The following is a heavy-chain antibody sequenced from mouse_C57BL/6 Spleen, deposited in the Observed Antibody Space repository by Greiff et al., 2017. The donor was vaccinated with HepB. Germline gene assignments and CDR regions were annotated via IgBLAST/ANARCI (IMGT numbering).Heavy chain of an antibody. CDR2: FDPSDSYT. J-gene: IGHJ1*03. CDR1: GYTFTSYW. CDR3: AREWDKYFDV. D-gene: IGHD3-3*01. Sequence: QVQLQQPGAELVMPGASVKLSCKASGYTFTSYWMHWVKQRTGQGLEWIGEFDPSDSYTNYNQKFKGKSTLTVDKSSSTAYMQLSSLTSEDSAVYYCAREWDKYFDVWGTGTTVTVSS. V-gene: IGHV1-69*01.